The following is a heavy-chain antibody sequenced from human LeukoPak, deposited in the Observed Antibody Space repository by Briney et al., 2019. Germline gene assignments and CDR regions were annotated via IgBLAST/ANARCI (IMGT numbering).Heavy chain of an antibody. V-gene: IGHV1-3*01. Sequence: GSVKVSCKASGYTFTSYAMHWVRQAPGQRLEWMGWINAGNGNTKYSQKFQGRVTITRDTSASTAYMELSSLRSEDTAVYYCARVLRGVSPHSSSWYGHYGGYYYYGMDVWGQGTTVTVSS. CDR3: ARVLRGVSPHSSSWYGHYGGYYYYGMDV. D-gene: IGHD6-13*01. J-gene: IGHJ6*02. CDR1: GYTFTSYA. CDR2: INAGNGNT.